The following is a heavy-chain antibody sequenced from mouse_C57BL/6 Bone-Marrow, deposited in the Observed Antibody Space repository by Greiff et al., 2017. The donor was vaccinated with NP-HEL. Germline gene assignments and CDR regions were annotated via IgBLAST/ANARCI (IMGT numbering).Heavy chain of an antibody. CDR2: ISYDGSN. CDR3: ERVRNYGSSPYYAMDY. CDR1: GYSITSGYY. D-gene: IGHD1-1*01. V-gene: IGHV3-6*01. J-gene: IGHJ4*01. Sequence: VQLKESGPGLVKPSQSLSLTCSVTGYSITSGYYWNWIRQSPGNKLEWMGYISYDGSNNYNPSLKNRISITRDTSKNQFFLKLNSVTTEDTATYYCERVRNYGSSPYYAMDYWGQGTSVTVSS.